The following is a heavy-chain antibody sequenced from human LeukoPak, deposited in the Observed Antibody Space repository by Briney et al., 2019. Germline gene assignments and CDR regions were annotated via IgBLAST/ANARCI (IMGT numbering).Heavy chain of an antibody. J-gene: IGHJ4*02. CDR3: ARDYGSGSYSPY. CDR2: ITPNFGTA. D-gene: IGHD3-10*01. Sequence: GASVKVSCKASGGTFSSYAISWVRQAPGQGLEWMGGITPNFGTANYAQKFQGRVTITADESTSTAYMELSSLRSEDTAVYYCARDYGSGSYSPYWGQGTLVTVSS. CDR1: GGTFSSYA. V-gene: IGHV1-69*13.